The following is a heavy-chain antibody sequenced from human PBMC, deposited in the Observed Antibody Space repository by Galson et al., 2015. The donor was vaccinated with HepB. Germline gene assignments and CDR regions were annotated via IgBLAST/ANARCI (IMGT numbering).Heavy chain of an antibody. CDR3: ARVLEGYRMYNWFDP. CDR1: GGTFSSYA. CDR2: IIPIFGTA. V-gene: IGHV1-69*13. J-gene: IGHJ5*02. D-gene: IGHD3-3*01. Sequence: SVKVSCKASGGTFSSYAISWVRQAPGQGLEWMGGIIPIFGTANYAQKFQGRVMITADESTSTAYMELSSLRSEDTAVYYCARVLEGYRMYNWFDPWGQGTLVTVSS.